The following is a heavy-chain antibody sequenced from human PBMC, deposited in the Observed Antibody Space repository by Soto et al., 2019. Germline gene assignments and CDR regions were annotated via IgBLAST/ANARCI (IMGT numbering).Heavy chain of an antibody. CDR3: ATHLRYYESWRGYPPFDY. D-gene: IGHD3-3*01. CDR2: IVVKFGTI. Sequence: QGQLVQSGTEVKKPGSSVKVSCKASGGTFRNYAMNWVRQAPGQGLEWMGGIVVKFGTIKYAQKFQGRVTITADESTSTTYMELSSLRSEDTAVYYCATHLRYYESWRGYPPFDYWGQGTRVTVSS. V-gene: IGHV1-69*01. CDR1: GGTFRNYA. J-gene: IGHJ4*02.